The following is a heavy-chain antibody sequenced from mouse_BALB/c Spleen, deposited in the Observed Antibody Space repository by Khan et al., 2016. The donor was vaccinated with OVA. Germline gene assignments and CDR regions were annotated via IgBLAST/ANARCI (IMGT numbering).Heavy chain of an antibody. CDR1: GFTITDTY. CDR2: IATANGET. D-gene: IGHD2-10*01. V-gene: IGHV14-3*02. J-gene: IGHJ1*01. Sequence: VQLQQSGAELVKPGPSVKLSCTASGFTITDTYMHWVKQRPEQGLEWIGRIATANGETKYDPKFQGQATITADPSSNTSYLQLSSQTSEDTAVFYCVHPSYDPRIIDVWGAGTTVTVSS. CDR3: VHPSYDPRIIDV.